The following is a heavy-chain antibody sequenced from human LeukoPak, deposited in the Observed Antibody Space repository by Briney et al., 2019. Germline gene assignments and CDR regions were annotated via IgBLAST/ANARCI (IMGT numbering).Heavy chain of an antibody. Sequence: SETLSLTCTVSGGSISSYYWSWMRQPPGKGLEWIGYIYYSGSTNYNPSLKSRVTISVDTSKNQFSLKLSSVTAADTAVYYCARGLAAGEFDYWGQGTLVTVSS. CDR3: ARGLAAGEFDY. CDR1: GGSISSYY. J-gene: IGHJ4*02. D-gene: IGHD3-9*01. V-gene: IGHV4-59*01. CDR2: IYYSGST.